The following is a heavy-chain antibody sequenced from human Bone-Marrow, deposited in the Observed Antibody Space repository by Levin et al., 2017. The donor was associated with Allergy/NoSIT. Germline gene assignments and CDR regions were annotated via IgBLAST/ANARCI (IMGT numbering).Heavy chain of an antibody. CDR1: GYTFTGYY. J-gene: IGHJ5*02. V-gene: IGHV1-2*02. CDR2: INPNSGGT. D-gene: IGHD3-10*01. Sequence: ASVKVSCKASGYTFTGYYMHWVRQAPGQGLEWMGWINPNSGGTNYAQKFQGRVTMTRDTSISTAYMELSRLRSDDTAVYYCARATMVRGVIIPWHWFDPWGQGTLVTVSS. CDR3: ARATMVRGVIIPWHWFDP.